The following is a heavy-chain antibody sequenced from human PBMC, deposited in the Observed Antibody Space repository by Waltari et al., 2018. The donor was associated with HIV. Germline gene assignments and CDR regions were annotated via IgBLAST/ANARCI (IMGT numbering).Heavy chain of an antibody. D-gene: IGHD3-3*01. CDR2: VSYDGTNK. J-gene: IGHJ4*02. CDR3: AREHSTFWSGRDY. V-gene: IGHV3-30*16. CDR1: GFSFSGYL. Sequence: QVQLAESGGGVVQPGRSLRLSCAASGFSFSGYLMHWVRQAPGKGLEGVAGVSYDGTNKDYADSVKGRFTISRDNSKNTLSLQMNSLRAEDTAVYYCAREHSTFWSGRDYWGQGTLVTVSS.